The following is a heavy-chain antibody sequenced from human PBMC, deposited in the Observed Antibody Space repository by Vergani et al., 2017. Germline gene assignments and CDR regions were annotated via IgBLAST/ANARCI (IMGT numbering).Heavy chain of an antibody. CDR2: IYHSGST. CDR3: ARGGYYYDSSGYPTRAFDI. D-gene: IGHD3-22*01. V-gene: IGHV4-4*02. CDR1: GGSISSSNW. Sequence: QVQLPESGPGLVKPSGTLSLTCAVSGGSISSSNWWSWVRQPPGKGLEWIGEIYHSGSTNYNPSLKSRVTISVDKSKNQFSLKLSSVTAADTAVYYCARGGYYYDSSGYPTRAFDIWGQGTMVTVSS. J-gene: IGHJ3*02.